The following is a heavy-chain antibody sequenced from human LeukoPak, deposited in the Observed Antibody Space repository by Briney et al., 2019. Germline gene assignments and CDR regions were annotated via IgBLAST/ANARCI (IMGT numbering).Heavy chain of an antibody. CDR2: VHYSGTT. CDR1: GGSISRSSYS. D-gene: IGHD6-19*01. V-gene: IGHV4-39*01. Sequence: SETLSLTCTVSGGSISRSSYSWAWIRQSPGKGLEWIAIVHYSGTTYYNPSLKSRITISADTAKNQFSLKLTSATAADTAVYYCARGVRIAVAGNIDYWGQGTLVTVSS. CDR3: ARGVRIAVAGNIDY. J-gene: IGHJ4*02.